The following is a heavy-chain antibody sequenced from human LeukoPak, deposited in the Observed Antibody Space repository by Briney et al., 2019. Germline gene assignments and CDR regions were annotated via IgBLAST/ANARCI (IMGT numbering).Heavy chain of an antibody. J-gene: IGHJ6*03. Sequence: GGSLRLSCAASGFTFSTYGMSWVRQAPGKGLEWVSSISSSGRNIFYADSVKGRFTISRDNSNNTMYLQMNSLRAEDTAVYYCAKLGGHPLHNYYVGVWGKGTTVAVSS. CDR2: ISSSGRNI. V-gene: IGHV3-21*04. D-gene: IGHD3-16*01. CDR3: AKLGGHPLHNYYVGV. CDR1: GFTFSTYG.